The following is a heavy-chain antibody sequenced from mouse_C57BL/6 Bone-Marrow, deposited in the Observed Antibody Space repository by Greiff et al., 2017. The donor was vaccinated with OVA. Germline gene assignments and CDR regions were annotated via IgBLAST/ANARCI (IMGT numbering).Heavy chain of an antibody. J-gene: IGHJ1*03. D-gene: IGHD1-1*01. CDR2: ISSGGSYT. CDR1: GFTFSSYG. Sequence: EVKLVESGGDLVKPGGSLKLSCAASGFTFSSYGMSWVRQTPDKRLEWVATISSGGSYTYYPASVKGRFTISRDNAKNTLYLQMSSLKSEDTAMYYCARDWVFITTVVRYFDVWGTGTTVTVSS. CDR3: ARDWVFITTVVRYFDV. V-gene: IGHV5-6*01.